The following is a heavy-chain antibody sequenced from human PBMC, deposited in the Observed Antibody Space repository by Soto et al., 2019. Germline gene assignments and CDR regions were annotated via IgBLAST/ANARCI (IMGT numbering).Heavy chain of an antibody. V-gene: IGHV1-69*02. J-gene: IGHJ1*01. CDR3: ANSDWYNPDGYFQH. CDR2: IIPILGIA. D-gene: IGHD6-19*01. Sequence: SVKVSCKASGGTFSSYTISWVRQAPGQGLEWMGRIIPILGIANYAQKFQGRVTITADKSTSTAYMELSSLRSEDTAVYYCANSDWYNPDGYFQHWGQGTLVTVTS. CDR1: GGTFSSYT.